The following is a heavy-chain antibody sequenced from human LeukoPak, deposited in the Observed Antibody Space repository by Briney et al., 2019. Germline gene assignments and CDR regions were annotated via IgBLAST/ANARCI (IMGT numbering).Heavy chain of an antibody. CDR2: ISPSGTYI. CDR3: AREETYYDSSGYYPPDY. Sequence: GESLKISCAASGFTFSSYSMNWARQAPGKGLEWVSSISPSGTYIYYADSVKGRFTISRDNAKNSLYLQMNSLRAEDTAVYYCAREETYYDSSGYYPPDYWGQGTLVTVSS. V-gene: IGHV3-21*01. J-gene: IGHJ4*02. D-gene: IGHD3-22*01. CDR1: GFTFSSYS.